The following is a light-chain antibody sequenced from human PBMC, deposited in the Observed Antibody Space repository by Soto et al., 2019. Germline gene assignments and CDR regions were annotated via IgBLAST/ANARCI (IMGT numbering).Light chain of an antibody. V-gene: IGKV1-9*01. CDR2: AAS. Sequence: DIQLTQSPSFLSASVGDRVTITCRASQGISSSLAWYQQKPGEAPRLLIYAASTLQSGVPSSFSGSGYGTEFTLTISSLQPDDFATYYCQQYNSYSWTFGQGTKVDTK. CDR1: QGISSS. CDR3: QQYNSYSWT. J-gene: IGKJ1*01.